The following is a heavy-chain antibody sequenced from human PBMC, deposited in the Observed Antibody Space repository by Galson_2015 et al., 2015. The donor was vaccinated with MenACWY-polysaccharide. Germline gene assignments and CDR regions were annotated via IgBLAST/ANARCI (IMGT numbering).Heavy chain of an antibody. D-gene: IGHD3-16*01. J-gene: IGHJ4*02. Sequence: SLRLSCAASGFTVSRNSMSWVRQAPGKGLEWVSVIYSGGSTYYADALKGRFTISSDNSKNTLLLQMNSLQADDTAVYYCARGAMDEDVHKHDVCAYWGQVTLVAVSS. CDR3: ARGAMDEDVHKHDVCAY. CDR1: GFTVSRNS. V-gene: IGHV3-53*01. CDR2: IYSGGST.